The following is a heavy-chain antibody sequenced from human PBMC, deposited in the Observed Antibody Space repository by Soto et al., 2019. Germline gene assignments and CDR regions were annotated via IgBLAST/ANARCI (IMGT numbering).Heavy chain of an antibody. V-gene: IGHV1-69*02. CDR2: ILPILDIA. D-gene: IGHD2-2*01. J-gene: IGHJ4*02. CDR3: ADNDGGFYGGKEIYY. CDR1: GGTFHSHT. Sequence: QVQLEQSGAEVKKPGSSVKVSCKASGGTFHSHTITWVRQAPGQGLEWMGRILPILDIATYAQKFHGRVTVNTEPSNGQGYSVLSSPTFKDGGVYLFADNDGGFYGGKEIYYWGQGTLVTVTS.